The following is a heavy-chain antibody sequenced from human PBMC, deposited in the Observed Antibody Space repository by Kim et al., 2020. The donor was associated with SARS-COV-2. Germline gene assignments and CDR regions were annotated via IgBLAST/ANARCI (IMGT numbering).Heavy chain of an antibody. CDR2: IWYDGSNK. CDR3: ARDRLAAGNYFDY. V-gene: IGHV3-33*01. D-gene: IGHD6-13*01. J-gene: IGHJ4*02. Sequence: GGSLRLFCAASGFTFSSYGMHWVRQAPGKGLEWVAVIWYDGSNKYYADSVKGRFTISRDNSKNTLYLQMNSLRAEDTAVYYCARDRLAAGNYFDYWGQGTLVTGSS. CDR1: GFTFSSYG.